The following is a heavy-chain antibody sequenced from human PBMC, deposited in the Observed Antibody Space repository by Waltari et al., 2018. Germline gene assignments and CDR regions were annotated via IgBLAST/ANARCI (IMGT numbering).Heavy chain of an antibody. V-gene: IGHV1-69*01. J-gene: IGHJ4*02. CDR1: GGTFRSYA. Sequence: QVQLVQSGAEVKKPGSSVKVSCKASGGTFRSYAISWVLQAPGQGLEWMGGIIPIFGTANYAQKFQGRVTITADESTSTAYMELSSLRSEDTAVYYCARRAYCGGDCAEDYFDYWGQGTLVTVSS. CDR3: ARRAYCGGDCAEDYFDY. CDR2: IIPIFGTA. D-gene: IGHD2-21*02.